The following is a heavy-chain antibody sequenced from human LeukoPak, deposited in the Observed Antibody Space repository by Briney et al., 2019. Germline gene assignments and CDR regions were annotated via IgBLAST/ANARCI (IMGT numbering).Heavy chain of an antibody. CDR3: AQGGYPGVVITV. D-gene: IGHD3-3*01. CDR2: ISGSGGAT. CDR1: GFTFSTHA. V-gene: IGHV3-23*01. Sequence: GGSLRLSCTASGFTFSTHAMTWVRQFPGKVLERVSVISGSGGATHYADSVKGRFTISRDNSKNTVFLQMDSLRAEDTAVYYCAQGGYPGVVITVWGQGTTVTVS. J-gene: IGHJ6*02.